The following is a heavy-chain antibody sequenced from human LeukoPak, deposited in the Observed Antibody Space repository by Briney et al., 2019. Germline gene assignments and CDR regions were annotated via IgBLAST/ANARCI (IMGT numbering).Heavy chain of an antibody. V-gene: IGHV4-34*01. CDR2: INHSGST. CDR3: ARGRPFDL. CDR1: GGSFSGYY. J-gene: IGHJ2*01. Sequence: SETLSLTCAVYGGSFSGYYWSWIRQPPGKGLEWIGEINHSGSTNYNPSLKSRVTISVDTSKNQFSLKLSSVTAADTAVYYCARGRPFDLWGRGTLVTVSS.